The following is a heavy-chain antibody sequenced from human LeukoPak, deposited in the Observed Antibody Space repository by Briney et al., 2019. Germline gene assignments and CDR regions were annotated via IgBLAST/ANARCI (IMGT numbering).Heavy chain of an antibody. Sequence: SVKVSCKASGGTFISYAISWVRQAPGQGLEWMGGIIPIFGTANYAQKFQGRVTITADESTSTAYMELSSLRSEDTAVYYCARAYDSSGYYPDNYYYYGMDVWGQGTTVTVSS. CDR3: ARAYDSSGYYPDNYYYYGMDV. CDR2: IIPIFGTA. V-gene: IGHV1-69*13. J-gene: IGHJ6*02. CDR1: GGTFISYA. D-gene: IGHD3-22*01.